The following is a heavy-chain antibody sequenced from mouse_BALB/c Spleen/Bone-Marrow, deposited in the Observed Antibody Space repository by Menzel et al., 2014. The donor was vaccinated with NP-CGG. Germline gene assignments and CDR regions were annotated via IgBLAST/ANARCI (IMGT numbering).Heavy chain of an antibody. Sequence: EVQLQQSGAELVKPGASVKLSCTASGFNIKDTYMHWVKQRPEQGLEWIGRIDPANGNTKYDPKFQGKATMTADTSSNTAYLQLSSLTSEDTAVYYCVRWELGRAWFAYWGQGTLVTVSA. CDR2: IDPANGNT. CDR1: GFNIKDTY. J-gene: IGHJ3*01. V-gene: IGHV14-3*02. CDR3: VRWELGRAWFAY. D-gene: IGHD4-1*01.